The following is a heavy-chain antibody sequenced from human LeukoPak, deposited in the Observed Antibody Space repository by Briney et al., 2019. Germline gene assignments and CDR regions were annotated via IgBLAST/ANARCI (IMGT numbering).Heavy chain of an antibody. CDR2: TYYRSSWFY. CDR1: GDTISSNIDA. V-gene: IGHV6-1*01. Sequence: SQTLSLTCVISGDTISSNIDAWSWIRQPPRRGLEWLGRTYYRSSWFYHYALSVQVRITIKLDKSKNSLSLEMNSGIPEGTAVYYCARDLVVAGGGNAFDIWGQGTKVTVSS. J-gene: IGHJ3*02. D-gene: IGHD6-13*01. CDR3: ARDLVVAGGGNAFDI.